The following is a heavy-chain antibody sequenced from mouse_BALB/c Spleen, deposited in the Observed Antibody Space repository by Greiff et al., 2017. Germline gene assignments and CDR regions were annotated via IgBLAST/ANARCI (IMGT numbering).Heavy chain of an antibody. Sequence: QVQLQQSGAELAKPGASVKMSCKASGYTFTSYWMHWVKQRPGQGLEWIGYINPSTGYTEYNQKFKDKATLTADKSSSTAYMQMSSLTSEDSAVYYSAREQLGLFFDYWGQGTTLTVSS. CDR3: AREQLGLFFDY. D-gene: IGHD3-1*01. J-gene: IGHJ2*01. CDR2: INPSTGYT. CDR1: GYTFTSYW. V-gene: IGHV1-7*01.